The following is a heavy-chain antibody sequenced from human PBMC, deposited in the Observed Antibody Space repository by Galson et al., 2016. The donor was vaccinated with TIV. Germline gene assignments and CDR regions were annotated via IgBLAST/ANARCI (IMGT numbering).Heavy chain of an antibody. Sequence: SVKVSCKASGGTFSSYVFNWVRLAPGQGLEWMGGIIPLFRTTNYAQKFQGRVTITADKSTNTAYMELNSLKYGDTAVYYCATDWNTAFDTYHYYYGMDVWGQGTTVIVSS. J-gene: IGHJ6*02. CDR2: IIPLFRTT. V-gene: IGHV1-69*06. D-gene: IGHD5-18*01. CDR3: ATDWNTAFDTYHYYYGMDV. CDR1: GGTFSSYV.